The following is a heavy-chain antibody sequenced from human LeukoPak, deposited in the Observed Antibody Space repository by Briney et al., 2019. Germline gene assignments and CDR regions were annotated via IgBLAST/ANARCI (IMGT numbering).Heavy chain of an antibody. CDR3: AIDRYSSSWSPFDY. Sequence: SDTQSLMCALSGGSFSAYYWGWVRHPPGKGLEWVGEINHSGSTNLNPSLKRRITKSVDTSKNQLSLKPSSVTAADTAVYYCAIDRYSSSWSPFDYWGQGTLVTVSS. CDR2: INHSGST. V-gene: IGHV4-34*01. CDR1: GGSFSAYY. J-gene: IGHJ4*02. D-gene: IGHD6-13*01.